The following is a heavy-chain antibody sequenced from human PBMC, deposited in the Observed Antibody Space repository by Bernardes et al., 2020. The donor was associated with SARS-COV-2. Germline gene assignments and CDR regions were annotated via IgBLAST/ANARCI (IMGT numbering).Heavy chain of an antibody. V-gene: IGHV1-2*02. CDR1: GYTFTGYY. CDR2: INPNSGGT. D-gene: IGHD3-3*01. Sequence: ASMKVSCKASGYTFTGYYMHWVRQAPGQGLEWMGWINPNSGGTNYAQKFQGRVTMTRDTSISTAYMELSRLRSDDTAVYYCARAGVRNDFWSGLGAEYYYYYGMDVWGQGTTVTVSS. CDR3: ARAGVRNDFWSGLGAEYYYYYGMDV. J-gene: IGHJ6*02.